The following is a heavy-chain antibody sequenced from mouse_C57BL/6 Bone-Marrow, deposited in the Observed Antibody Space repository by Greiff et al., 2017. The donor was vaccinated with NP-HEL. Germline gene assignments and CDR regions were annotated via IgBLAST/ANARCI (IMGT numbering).Heavy chain of an antibody. D-gene: IGHD1-1*01. Sequence: EVQLQQPGPELVKPGASVKIPCKASGYTFTDYNMDWVKQSHGKSLEWIGDINPNNGGTIYNQKFKGKATLTVDKSSSTAYMELRSLTSEDTAVYYCARRGTSTVAMDYWGQGTSVTVSS. V-gene: IGHV1-18*01. CDR2: INPNNGGT. CDR1: GYTFTDYN. J-gene: IGHJ4*01. CDR3: ARRGTSTVAMDY.